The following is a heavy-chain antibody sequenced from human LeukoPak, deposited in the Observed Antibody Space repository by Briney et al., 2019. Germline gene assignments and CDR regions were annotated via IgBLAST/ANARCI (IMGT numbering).Heavy chain of an antibody. CDR1: RFTFSNAW. D-gene: IGHD6-13*01. V-gene: IGHV3-15*01. CDR2: IKSKTDGGTT. Sequence: GGSLRLSCAASRFTFSNAWMSWVRQAPGKGLEWVGRIKSKTDGGTTDYAAPVKGRFTISRDDSKNTLYLQMNSLKTEDTAVYYCTTSSIAADGAFDIWGQGTMVTVSS. J-gene: IGHJ3*02. CDR3: TTSSIAADGAFDI.